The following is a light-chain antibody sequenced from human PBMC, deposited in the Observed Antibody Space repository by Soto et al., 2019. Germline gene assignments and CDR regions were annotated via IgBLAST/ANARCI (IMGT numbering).Light chain of an antibody. CDR2: AAS. J-gene: IGKJ4*01. CDR1: QGISHY. Sequence: DIQMTQSPSSLSASVGDRVTISCRASQGISHYLAWYQQRSGKAPKLLIYAASTLQSGVPSRFSGGGSGTDFTLTISSLQPEDVATYYCQNYNSAPSFGGGTKVEIK. V-gene: IGKV1-27*01. CDR3: QNYNSAPS.